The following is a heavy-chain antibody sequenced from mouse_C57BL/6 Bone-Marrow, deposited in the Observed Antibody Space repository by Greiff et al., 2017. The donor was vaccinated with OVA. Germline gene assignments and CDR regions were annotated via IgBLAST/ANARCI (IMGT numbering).Heavy chain of an antibody. J-gene: IGHJ4*01. CDR2: IYPRSGNT. D-gene: IGHD1-1*01. Sequence: VKLMESGAELARPGASVKLSCKASGYTFTSYGISWVKQRTGQGLEWIGEIYPRSGNTYYNEKFKGKATLTADKSSSTAYMELRSLTSEDSAVYFCARQPIRGFYYYAMDYWGQGTSVTVSS. CDR1: GYTFTSYG. V-gene: IGHV1-81*01. CDR3: ARQPIRGFYYYAMDY.